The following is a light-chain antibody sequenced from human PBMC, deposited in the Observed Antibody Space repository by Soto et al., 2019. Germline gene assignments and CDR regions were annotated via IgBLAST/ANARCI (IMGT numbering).Light chain of an antibody. CDR1: QSVSSN. Sequence: EIVMTQSPATLPVSPGERATLSCRASQSVSSNLAWYQQKPGQAPRFLIYGGSSRATGIPVRFSGSGSETDFTLTISRLEPADFAVYYCQLYGISPHFGQGTRPEIK. CDR2: GGS. J-gene: IGKJ5*01. V-gene: IGKV3D-15*01. CDR3: QLYGISPH.